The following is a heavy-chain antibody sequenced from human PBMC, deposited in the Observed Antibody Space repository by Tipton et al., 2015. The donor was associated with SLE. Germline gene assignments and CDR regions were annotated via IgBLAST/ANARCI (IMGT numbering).Heavy chain of an antibody. J-gene: IGHJ4*02. CDR1: GFTFSDYY. CDR3: ARGGELLWFREFPWYFDY. Sequence: SLRLSCAASGFTFSDYYMSWIRQAPGKGLEWVSYISSSGSTIYYADSLKGRFTISRDNAKNSLYLQMNSLRAEDTAVYYCARGGELLWFREFPWYFDYWGQGTLVTVSS. V-gene: IGHV3-11*04. D-gene: IGHD3-10*01. CDR2: ISSSGSTI.